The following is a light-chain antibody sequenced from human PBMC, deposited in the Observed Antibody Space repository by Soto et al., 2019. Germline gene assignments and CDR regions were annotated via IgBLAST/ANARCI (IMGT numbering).Light chain of an antibody. CDR1: QSVSNSF. CDR3: QQYDSSPWT. Sequence: EIVLTQSPGTLSLSPGERATLSCRASQSVSNSFLAWYQRIPGQSPRLLIYGASRRATGIPGRFSGSGSGTDFTLTISSLEPEDFGMYYCQQYDSSPWTFGQGTKVEIK. J-gene: IGKJ1*01. CDR2: GAS. V-gene: IGKV3-20*01.